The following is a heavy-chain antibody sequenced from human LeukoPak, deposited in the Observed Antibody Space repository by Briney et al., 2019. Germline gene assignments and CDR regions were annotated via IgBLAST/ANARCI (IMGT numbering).Heavy chain of an antibody. CDR1: GFTFSSYW. CDR3: ARVVSKWTIYDY. V-gene: IGHV3-7*05. D-gene: IGHD5/OR15-5a*01. J-gene: IGHJ4*02. Sequence: GGSLRLSCAASGFTFSSYWMSWVRQAPGKGLEWVANIKQDGSEKYYVDSVKGRFTIPRDNAKNSPYLQMNSLRAEDTAVYYCARVVSKWTIYDYWGQGTLVTVSS. CDR2: IKQDGSEK.